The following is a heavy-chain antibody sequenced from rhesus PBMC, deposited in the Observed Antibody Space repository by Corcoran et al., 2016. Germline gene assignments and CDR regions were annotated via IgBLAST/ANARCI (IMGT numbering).Heavy chain of an antibody. D-gene: IGHD5-24*01. V-gene: IGHV1-180*01. J-gene: IGHJ4*01. CDR3: TRGVGTVTFDY. Sequence: QVQLVQSGAEIKQPGASVKLSCKASGYTFTSYYMHWVRQATGQGLEWIGLISPYNCNKGYAQNFQGRVTITTDTSTSTGYMELSSLRSEDTAVYYCTRGVGTVTFDYWGQGVLVTVSS. CDR2: ISPYNCNK. CDR1: GYTFTSYY.